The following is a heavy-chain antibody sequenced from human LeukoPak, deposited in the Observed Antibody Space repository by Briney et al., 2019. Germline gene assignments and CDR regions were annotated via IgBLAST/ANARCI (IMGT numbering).Heavy chain of an antibody. V-gene: IGHV1-24*01. Sequence: ASVKVSCKVSGYTLTELSMHWVRQAPRKGLEWMGGFDPEDGETVYAQKFQGRVTMTEDTSTDTAYMELSSLRSEDTAVYYCATDLTHTAMVTTDSGWGQGTLVTVSS. CDR3: ATDLTHTAMVTTDSG. CDR2: FDPEDGET. J-gene: IGHJ4*02. D-gene: IGHD5-18*01. CDR1: GYTLTELS.